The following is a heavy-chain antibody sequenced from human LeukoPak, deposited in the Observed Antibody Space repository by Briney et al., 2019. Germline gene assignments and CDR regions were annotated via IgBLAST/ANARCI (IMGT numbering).Heavy chain of an antibody. CDR3: TTYGSGRKFDY. Sequence: GGSHRLSCAASGFSFSEAWMSWVRQIPGKGLAWVGRIESKTDGGTTDYAAPVKGRFTISRDDSTNTLYLQMNSLKSEDTAVYYCTTYGSGRKFDYWGQGILVTVSS. CDR2: IESKTDGGTT. V-gene: IGHV3-15*04. J-gene: IGHJ4*02. D-gene: IGHD3-10*01. CDR1: GFSFSEAW.